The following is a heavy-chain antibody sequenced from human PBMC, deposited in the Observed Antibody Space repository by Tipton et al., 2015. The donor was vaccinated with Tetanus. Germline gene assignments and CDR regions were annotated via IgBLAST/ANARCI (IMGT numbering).Heavy chain of an antibody. J-gene: IGHJ4*02. V-gene: IGHV4-61*05. CDR1: GVSIRSSTYF. Sequence: GLVKPSETLSLTCAVSGVSIRSSTYFWGWIRQPPGKGLEWIGYIYYTGSTNYNPSLKSGVTISLDTSKNQFSLKLTSVTAADTAVYYCARANYDFPKKGPFDSWGQGTLVIVSS. CDR3: ARANYDFPKKGPFDS. D-gene: IGHD3-3*01. CDR2: IYYTGST.